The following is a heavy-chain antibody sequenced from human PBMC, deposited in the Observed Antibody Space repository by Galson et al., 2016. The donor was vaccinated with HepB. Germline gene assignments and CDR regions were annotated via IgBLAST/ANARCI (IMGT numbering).Heavy chain of an antibody. V-gene: IGHV3-30*18. CDR1: GFTFSTYG. Sequence: SLRLSCAASGFTFSTYGMHWVRQAPGKALEWVAVTSYDGSHKYYADSVKGRFTVSRDNSQNTLYPQMNSLRAEDTAVYYCAKDPHPFSSSWYYFDYWGQGTLVTVSS. D-gene: IGHD6-13*01. CDR2: TSYDGSHK. CDR3: AKDPHPFSSSWYYFDY. J-gene: IGHJ4*02.